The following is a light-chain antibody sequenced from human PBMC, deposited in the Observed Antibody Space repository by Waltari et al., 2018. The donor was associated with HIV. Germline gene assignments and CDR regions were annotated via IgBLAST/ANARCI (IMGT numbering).Light chain of an antibody. CDR1: RDISND. CDR3: QNYDSAPVA. Sequence: LSASVGDRVTITCRASRDISNDLAWYQQKSGEVPKLLIYGASTLRSGVSSRFRGSGSGTEFTLTINGLQPEDVASYYCQNYDSAPVAFGQGTRLEI. V-gene: IGKV1-27*01. J-gene: IGKJ5*01. CDR2: GAS.